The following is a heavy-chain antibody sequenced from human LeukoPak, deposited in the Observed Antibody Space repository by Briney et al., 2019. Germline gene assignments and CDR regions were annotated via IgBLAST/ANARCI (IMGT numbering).Heavy chain of an antibody. J-gene: IGHJ4*02. Sequence: GGSLRLSCSVSAFTFNTFDNFAMNWVRQAPGKGLEWVAAISESGASTYYAASVKGRFTISRDNSENTLYLQMHGLRAGDTAVYYCASGRDCSGGSCYIDYWGQGTLVTVSS. CDR2: ISESGAST. CDR1: AFTFNTFDNFA. D-gene: IGHD2-15*01. V-gene: IGHV3-23*01. CDR3: ASGRDCSGGSCYIDY.